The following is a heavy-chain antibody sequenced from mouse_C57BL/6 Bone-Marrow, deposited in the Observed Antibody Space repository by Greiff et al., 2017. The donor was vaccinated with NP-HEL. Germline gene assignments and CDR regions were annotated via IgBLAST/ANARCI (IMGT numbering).Heavy chain of an antibody. D-gene: IGHD2-4*01. J-gene: IGHJ2*01. Sequence: VQLQQSRAELVKPGASVKVSCKASGYTFTSYWMHLVQQRPGQGLESIGRIHHSDSDTNYTQPFPGKATLTVDKSSSTAYMQLSSLTSEDSAVYYCAICDYDFYVDYWGQGTTLTVSS. CDR2: IHHSDSDT. V-gene: IGHV1-74*01. CDR3: AICDYDFYVDY. CDR1: GYTFTSYW.